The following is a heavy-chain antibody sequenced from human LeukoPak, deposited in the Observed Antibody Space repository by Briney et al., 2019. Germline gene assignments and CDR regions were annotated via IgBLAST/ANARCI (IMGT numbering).Heavy chain of an antibody. CDR2: ISAYNGNT. Sequence: ASVKVSRKASGYTFPSYGFSWVRQAPGQGLEWMGWISAYNGNTNYAQKLQGRVTMTTDTSTTTAYLELRSLRSDDTAVYYCARGLGSYPEIPLDYWGQGTLVTVSS. D-gene: IGHD3-16*02. CDR1: GYTFPSYG. V-gene: IGHV1-18*01. J-gene: IGHJ4*02. CDR3: ARGLGSYPEIPLDY.